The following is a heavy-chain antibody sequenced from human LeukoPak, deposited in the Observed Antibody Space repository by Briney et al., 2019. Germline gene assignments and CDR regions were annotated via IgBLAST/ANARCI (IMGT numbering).Heavy chain of an antibody. Sequence: AGASLRLSCAASGFIFIDYGMSWVRQAPGKGLEWVSVISGSGSSTYYADSVKGRFTISRDNSKNTLFLQMNSLRAEDTAVYYCARGARYSYFVYWGQGTLVTVSS. V-gene: IGHV3-23*01. CDR3: ARGARYSYFVY. J-gene: IGHJ4*02. CDR1: GFIFIDYG. D-gene: IGHD1-1*01. CDR2: ISGSGSST.